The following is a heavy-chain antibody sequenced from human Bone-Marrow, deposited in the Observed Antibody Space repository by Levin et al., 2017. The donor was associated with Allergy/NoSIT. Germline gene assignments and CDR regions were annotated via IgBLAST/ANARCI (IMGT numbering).Heavy chain of an antibody. D-gene: IGHD2-2*01. CDR3: ARMGGGGYCSSINSNWFDP. J-gene: IGHJ5*02. CDR2: LDWDDDK. Sequence: QTLSLTCTFSGFSLSTSTMCVSWIRQPPGKALEWLALLDWDDDKHYSTSLKTRLTISKDTSKNQVVLTMTNMDPVDTATYYCARMGGGGYCSSINSNWFDPWGQGTLVTVSS. V-gene: IGHV2-70*01. CDR1: GFSLSTSTMC.